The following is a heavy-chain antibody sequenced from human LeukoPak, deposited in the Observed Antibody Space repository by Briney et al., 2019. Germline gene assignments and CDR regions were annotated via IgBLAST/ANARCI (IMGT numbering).Heavy chain of an antibody. Sequence: GGSLRLSCAASGFTFDDYAMNWVRLTPGKGLEWVSGINWHGGSAGYADSVKGRFTISRDNAKNSLYLQMNSLRAEDTALYYCARDKSYCSGGNCYYYYGMDVWGQGTTVIVSS. D-gene: IGHD2-15*01. J-gene: IGHJ6*02. CDR1: GFTFDDYA. V-gene: IGHV3-20*04. CDR3: ARDKSYCSGGNCYYYYGMDV. CDR2: INWHGGSA.